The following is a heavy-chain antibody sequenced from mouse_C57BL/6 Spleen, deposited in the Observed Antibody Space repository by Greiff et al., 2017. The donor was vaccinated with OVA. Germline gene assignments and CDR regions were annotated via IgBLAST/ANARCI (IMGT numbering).Heavy chain of an antibody. CDR2: INPSSGYT. CDR1: GYTFTSYW. Sequence: VQLQQSGAELAKPGASVKLSCKASGYTFTSYWMPWVKQRPGQGLVWIGYINPSSGYTKYNQKFKDTATLTAYKSSSTAYMQLSSLTYEDSAVDYCARERNSSGPCDYWGQGTTRTVSS. J-gene: IGHJ2*01. V-gene: IGHV1-7*01. D-gene: IGHD3-2*02. CDR3: ARERNSSGPCDY.